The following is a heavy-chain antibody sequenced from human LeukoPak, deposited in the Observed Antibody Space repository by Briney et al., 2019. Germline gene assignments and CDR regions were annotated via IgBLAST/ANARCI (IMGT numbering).Heavy chain of an antibody. V-gene: IGHV1-18*01. CDR2: ISAYNGNT. Sequence: ASVKVSCKASGYTFTSYGISWVRQAPGQGLEWMGWISAYNGNTNYAQKLQGRVTMTTDTSTSTAYMELRSLRSDNTAVYYCARDWGIAAAGTGDYWGQGTLVTVSS. J-gene: IGHJ4*02. CDR3: ARDWGIAAAGTGDY. CDR1: GYTFTSYG. D-gene: IGHD6-13*01.